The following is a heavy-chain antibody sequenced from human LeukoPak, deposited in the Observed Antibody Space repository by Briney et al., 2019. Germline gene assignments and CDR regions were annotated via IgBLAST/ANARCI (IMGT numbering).Heavy chain of an antibody. J-gene: IGHJ4*02. V-gene: IGHV4-59*01. CDR3: ARAPNCGGDCYSDY. CDR1: GGSISSYY. D-gene: IGHD2-21*02. CDR2: IYYGGST. Sequence: VKPSQTLSLTCSVSGGSISSYYWSWIRQPPGKGLEWIGYIYYGGSTNYNPSLKSRVTISIDTSKNQFSLKLSSVTAADTAVYYCARAPNCGGDCYSDYWGQGTLVTVSS.